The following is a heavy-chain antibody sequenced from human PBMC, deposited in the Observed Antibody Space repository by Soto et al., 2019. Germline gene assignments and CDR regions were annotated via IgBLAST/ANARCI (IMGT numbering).Heavy chain of an antibody. J-gene: IGHJ6*04. CDR2: VRPDSGRT. CDR3: ARARELRYVELSVYRRGNYAMAV. Sequence: QVQLVQAGAEVKKTGASVRVSCNASGYTFSGYDINWLRQATGQGLDWMGWVRPDSGRTVYAGIFQGRVTMTGDRSTTTAYKDLSSLTSEDPSVYYCARARELRYVELSVYRRGNYAMAVWCEVNTVTVAS. CDR1: GYTFSGYD. V-gene: IGHV1-8*01. D-gene: IGHD3-16*01.